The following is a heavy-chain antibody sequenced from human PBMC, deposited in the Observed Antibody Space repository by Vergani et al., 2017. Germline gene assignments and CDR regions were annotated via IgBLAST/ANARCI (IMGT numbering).Heavy chain of an antibody. D-gene: IGHD6-13*01. V-gene: IGHV5-51*01. J-gene: IGHJ6*02. CDR3: ASPGGQIAAAGSYYYYDGMDV. CDR1: GYSFTSYW. Sequence: EVQLVQSGAEVKKPGESLKISCKGSGYSFTSYWIGWVRQMPGKGLEWMGIIYPGDSDTRYSPSFQGKVTISADKSISTAYLQWSSLKASDTAMYYCASPGGQIAAAGSYYYYDGMDVWGQGTTVTVSS. CDR2: IYPGDSDT.